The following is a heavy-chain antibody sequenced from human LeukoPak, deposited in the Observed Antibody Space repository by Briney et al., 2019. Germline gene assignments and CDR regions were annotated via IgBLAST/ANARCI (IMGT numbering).Heavy chain of an antibody. CDR3: ARDGKYFDIHYYNCMDA. V-gene: IGHV3-30*04. J-gene: IGHJ6*02. Sequence: GGSLRLSCAASGFALSSYAMHGVRQAPRKGLGWVATISSDTSYPDSLKGRVSISRDISNNTLSLHMNSLRAEDTALYYCARDGKYFDIHYYNCMDAWGQGTTVTVSS. CDR2: ISSDT. CDR1: GFALSSYA. D-gene: IGHD3-9*01.